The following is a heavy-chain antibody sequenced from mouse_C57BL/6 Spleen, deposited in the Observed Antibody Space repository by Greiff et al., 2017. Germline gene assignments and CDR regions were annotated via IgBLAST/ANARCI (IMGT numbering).Heavy chain of an antibody. CDR3: ARRETGTWFAY. CDR1: GYAFSSYW. J-gene: IGHJ3*01. V-gene: IGHV1-80*01. CDR2: IYPGDGDT. Sequence: QVQLQQSGAELVKPGASVKISCKASGYAFSSYWMNWVQQRPGKGLEWIGQIYPGDGDTNYNGKFKGKATLTADNSSSTADMRLSRLTSEDAAVFFCARRETGTWFAYWGQGTLATVSA. D-gene: IGHD4-1*01.